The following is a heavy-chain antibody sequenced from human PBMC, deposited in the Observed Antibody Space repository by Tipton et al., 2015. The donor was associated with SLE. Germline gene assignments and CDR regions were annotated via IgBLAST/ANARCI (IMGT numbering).Heavy chain of an antibody. CDR3: VGSGTKDY. Sequence: TLSLTCAVYGGSFSGYYWSWIRQPPGKGLECIGYIFYSGSTYYNPSLKSRVTISVDTSKNQFSLKLNSVTAADTAVYYCVGSGTKDYWGQGTLVTVSS. D-gene: IGHD6-19*01. J-gene: IGHJ4*02. CDR2: IFYSGST. V-gene: IGHV4-34*12. CDR1: GGSFSGYY.